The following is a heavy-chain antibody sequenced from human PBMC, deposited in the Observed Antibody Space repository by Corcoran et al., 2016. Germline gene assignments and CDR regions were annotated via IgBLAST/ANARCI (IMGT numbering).Heavy chain of an antibody. J-gene: IGHJ5*02. CDR2: ISSSSSTI. CDR1: GFTFSTYS. V-gene: IGHV3-48*02. CDR3: ARSYYDYVWGSYRMGYNWFDP. D-gene: IGHD3-16*02. Sequence: EVQLVESGGGLVQPGGSLRLSCAVSGFTFSTYSMNWVRQAPGKGLEWVSYISSSSSTIYYADSVKGRFTISRYNAKNSLYLQMNSLRDEDTAVYYCARSYYDYVWGSYRMGYNWFDPWGQGTLVTVSS.